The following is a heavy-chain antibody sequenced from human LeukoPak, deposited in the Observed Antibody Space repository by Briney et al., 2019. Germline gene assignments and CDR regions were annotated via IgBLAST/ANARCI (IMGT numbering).Heavy chain of an antibody. CDR3: ARDVGAPYSSSWPYYYGMDV. V-gene: IGHV4-59*01. CDR2: IYYSGST. CDR1: GGSISSYY. D-gene: IGHD6-13*01. J-gene: IGHJ6*02. Sequence: SETLSLTCTVSGGSISSYYWSWIRQPPGKGLEWIGYIYYSGSTNYNPSLKSRVTISVDTSKNQFSLKLSSVTAADTAVYYCARDVGAPYSSSWPYYYGMDVWGQGTTVTVSS.